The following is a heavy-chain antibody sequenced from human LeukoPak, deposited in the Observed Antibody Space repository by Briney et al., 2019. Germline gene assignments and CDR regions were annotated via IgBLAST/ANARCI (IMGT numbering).Heavy chain of an antibody. V-gene: IGHV1-8*01. J-gene: IGHJ6*02. CDR1: GYTFTSYD. CDR3: ARDLGSSWYYYYGMDV. Sequence: ASVKVSCKASGYTFTSYDINWVRQATGQGLEWMGWMNPNSGNTDYAQKFQGRVTMTRNTSISTAYMELSSLRSEDTAVYYCARDLGSSWYYYYGMDVWGQGTTVTVSS. D-gene: IGHD6-13*01. CDR2: MNPNSGNT.